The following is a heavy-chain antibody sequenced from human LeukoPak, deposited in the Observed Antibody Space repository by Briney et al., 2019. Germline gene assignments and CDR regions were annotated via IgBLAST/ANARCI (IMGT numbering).Heavy chain of an antibody. CDR2: ISPSDSDT. CDR3: ARRESSGGEDY. D-gene: IGHD6-19*01. CDR1: GYTFTNYW. V-gene: IGHV5-51*01. J-gene: IGHJ4*02. Sequence: GESLKIACKASGYTFTNYWIVWVRQMPGKGLEWMGIISPSDSDTRYSPSFQGQVTISADKSISTAYLQWSSLKASDTAMYYCARRESSGGEDYWGQGTLVTVSS.